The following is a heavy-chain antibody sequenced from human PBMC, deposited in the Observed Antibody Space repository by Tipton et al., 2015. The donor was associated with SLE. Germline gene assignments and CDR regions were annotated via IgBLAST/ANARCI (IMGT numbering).Heavy chain of an antibody. Sequence: TLSLTCAVYGGSFSGYYWSWIRQPPGMGLEWIGEINHSGRTKYNPSLEGRVTMSVDTAKNHFSLKLTSVTAADTALYYCTRLEYHYGSGSSAWHFALWGRDTLVTVSS. CDR2: INHSGRT. D-gene: IGHD3-10*01. CDR3: TRLEYHYGSGSSAWHFAL. V-gene: IGHV4-34*01. J-gene: IGHJ2*01. CDR1: GGSFSGYY.